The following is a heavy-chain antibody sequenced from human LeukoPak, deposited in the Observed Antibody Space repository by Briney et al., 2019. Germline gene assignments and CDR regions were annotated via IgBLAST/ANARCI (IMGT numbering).Heavy chain of an antibody. CDR1: GFTFSSYA. V-gene: IGHV3-30*04. Sequence: GGSLKLSCAASGFTFSSYAMHWVRQAPGKGLEGVAIISSDGSNEKYADSVKGRFTITRDNSKNTLYLQMNSLRAADTAVYYCARDKGTSYLSSFCFWGQGTLVTVSS. J-gene: IGHJ4*02. CDR2: ISSDGSNE. D-gene: IGHD6-6*01. CDR3: ARDKGTSYLSSFCF.